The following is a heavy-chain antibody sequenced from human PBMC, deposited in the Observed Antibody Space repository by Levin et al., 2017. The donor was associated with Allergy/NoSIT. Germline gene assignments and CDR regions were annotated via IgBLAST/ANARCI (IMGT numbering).Heavy chain of an antibody. CDR2: IRGKGYVGTT. D-gene: IGHD6-13*01. CDR3: TRVGAAGTGVSDY. CDR1: GFTFGDYG. Sequence: GGSLRLSCTASGFTFGDYGVSWFRQAPGKGLEWVGFIRGKGYVGTTEYAASVKGRFTVSRDDSKSIAYLQMNSLKTEDTAVYYCTRVGAAGTGVSDYWGQGTLVTVSS. J-gene: IGHJ4*02. V-gene: IGHV3-49*03.